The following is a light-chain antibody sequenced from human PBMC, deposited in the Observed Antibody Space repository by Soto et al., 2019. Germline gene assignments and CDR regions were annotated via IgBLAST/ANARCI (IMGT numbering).Light chain of an antibody. Sequence: QSALTQPASVSGSPGQSITISCTGTSSDVGAYNSVAWYQHNPGKAHKLMIYDVSNRPSGVSSRFSGSKSANTASLSISGLQADDEADYYCSSYTSSSTLVFGTGTKLTVL. J-gene: IGLJ1*01. CDR1: SSDVGAYNS. CDR3: SSYTSSSTLV. CDR2: DVS. V-gene: IGLV2-14*01.